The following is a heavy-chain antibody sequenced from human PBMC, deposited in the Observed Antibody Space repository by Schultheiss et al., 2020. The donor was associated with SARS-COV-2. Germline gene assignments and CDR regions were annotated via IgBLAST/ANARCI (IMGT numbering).Heavy chain of an antibody. Sequence: SETLSLTCAVSGGSISSGGYYWSWIRQHPGKGLEWIGEINHSGSTNYNPSLKSRVTISVDTSKNQFSLKLSSVTAADTAVYYCAYGSGSYYRWGAYYYGMDVWGQGTTVTVSS. D-gene: IGHD3-10*01. CDR2: INHSGST. J-gene: IGHJ6*02. V-gene: IGHV4-31*11. CDR1: GGSISSGGYY. CDR3: AYGSGSYYRWGAYYYGMDV.